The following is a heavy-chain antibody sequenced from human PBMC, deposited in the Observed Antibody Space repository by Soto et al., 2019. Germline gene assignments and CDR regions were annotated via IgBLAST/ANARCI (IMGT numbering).Heavy chain of an antibody. CDR1: EYSFTSYW. D-gene: IGHD1-1*01. CDR2: IQPGDSDI. J-gene: IGHJ5*02. Sequence: GESLKISCKGSEYSFTSYWIGRVRQMPGKGLQRMGIIQPGDSDIRYNPSFDDKITISADKSIDTAYLQWHSLEAADTATYYCARRIAHKEPSSSRPNSPWFDPWGQGTLVTVSS. CDR3: ARRIAHKEPSSSRPNSPWFDP. V-gene: IGHV5-51*01.